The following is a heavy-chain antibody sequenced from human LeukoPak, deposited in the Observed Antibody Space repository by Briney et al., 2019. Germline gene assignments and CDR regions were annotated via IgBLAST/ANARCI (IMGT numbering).Heavy chain of an antibody. CDR1: GGSISSYY. V-gene: IGHV4-59*01. D-gene: IGHD3-10*01. CDR3: ASRTGFGEFDY. CDR2: IYYSGST. Sequence: PSETLSLTCTVSGGSISSYYWSWLRQPPGKGLEWLGYIYYSGSTNYNPSLKSRVTISVDTSKNQFSLKLSSVTAADTAVYYCASRTGFGEFDYWGQGTLVTVSS. J-gene: IGHJ4*02.